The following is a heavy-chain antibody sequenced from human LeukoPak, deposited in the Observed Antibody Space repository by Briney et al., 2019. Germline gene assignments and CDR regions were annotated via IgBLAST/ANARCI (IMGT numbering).Heavy chain of an antibody. V-gene: IGHV5-51*01. CDR2: IYPGDSDT. J-gene: IGHJ5*02. Sequence: RGESLKISCKGSGYSFTSYWIGWVRQMPGKGLEWMGIIYPGDSDTRYSPSFQGQVTISADKSISTACLQWSSLKASDTAMYYCARGGNSGSDGGNWFDPWGQGTLVTVSS. CDR3: ARGGNSGSDGGNWFDP. D-gene: IGHD1-26*01. CDR1: GYSFTSYW.